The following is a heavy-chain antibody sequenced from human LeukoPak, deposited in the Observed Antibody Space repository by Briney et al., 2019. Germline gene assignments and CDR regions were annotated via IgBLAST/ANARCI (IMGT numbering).Heavy chain of an antibody. J-gene: IGHJ4*02. Sequence: GGSLRLSCVASGFTFEDYAMHWVRQPPGKGLEWVSGISWNSGIIGYADSVKGRFTISRDNAKNSLFLQMNSLRAEDTAFYCCAKVRYCSGGTCPSPYFDYWGQGTLVTVSS. D-gene: IGHD2-15*01. CDR3: AKVRYCSGGTCPSPYFDY. CDR1: GFTFEDYA. CDR2: ISWNSGII. V-gene: IGHV3-9*01.